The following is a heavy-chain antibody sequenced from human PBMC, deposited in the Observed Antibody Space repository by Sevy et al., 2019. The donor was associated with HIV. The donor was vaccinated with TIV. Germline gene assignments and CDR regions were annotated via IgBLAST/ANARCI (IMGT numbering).Heavy chain of an antibody. CDR2: ISGDGGNT. CDR1: GLTFSTYG. Sequence: GGSLRLSCAASGLTFSTYGMHWVRQAPGKGLEWVALISGDGGNTYYAGSVTGRFTISRDNSKNTLYLQMNSLRADDTAMYYCAKTYADTTMDLYYYDSWGQGTLVTVSS. CDR3: AKTYADTTMDLYYYDS. D-gene: IGHD5-18*01. V-gene: IGHV3-30*18. J-gene: IGHJ4*02.